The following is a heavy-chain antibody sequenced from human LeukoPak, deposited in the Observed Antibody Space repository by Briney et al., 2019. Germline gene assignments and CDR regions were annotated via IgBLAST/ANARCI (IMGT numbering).Heavy chain of an antibody. Sequence: ASVKVSCEASGYTFTSYGISWGRQAPGQGLEGMGWISAYNGNTNYAQKLQGRVTMTTDTSTSTAYMKLRSLRSADTAVYYCARDSDMGYYDSSGYYYVYWGQGTLVTVSS. V-gene: IGHV1-18*01. CDR2: ISAYNGNT. CDR1: GYTFTSYG. D-gene: IGHD3-22*01. CDR3: ARDSDMGYYDSSGYYYVY. J-gene: IGHJ4*02.